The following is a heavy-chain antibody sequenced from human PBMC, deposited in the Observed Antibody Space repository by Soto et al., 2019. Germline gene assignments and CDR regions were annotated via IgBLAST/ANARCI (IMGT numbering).Heavy chain of an antibody. CDR1: GYSFSSHW. CDR3: ERHIPNYYFYYGMDV. D-gene: IGHD2-2*02. J-gene: IGHJ6*02. Sequence: PGESLKISCKGSGYSFSSHWIGWVRQMPGKGLEWMGFIYPGDSETRYSPSFQGQVTISADRSISTAYLQWNRLKASDSAMYYCERHIPNYYFYYGMDVWGQGTKVTVYS. CDR2: IYPGDSET. V-gene: IGHV5-51*01.